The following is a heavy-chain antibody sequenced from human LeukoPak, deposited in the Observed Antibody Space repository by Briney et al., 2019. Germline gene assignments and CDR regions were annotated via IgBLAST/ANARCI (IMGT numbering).Heavy chain of an antibody. Sequence: KPSETLSLTCAVYGGSFSGYYWSWIRQPAGKGLEWIGHIYTSGSTDYNPSLKSRVTISGDTSKNQFSLKLSSVTAADTAVYYCAREPRSNHLTEAFDYWGQGTLVTVSS. V-gene: IGHV4-4*07. CDR3: AREPRSNHLTEAFDY. CDR2: IYTSGST. J-gene: IGHJ4*02. CDR1: GGSFSGYY. D-gene: IGHD7-27*01.